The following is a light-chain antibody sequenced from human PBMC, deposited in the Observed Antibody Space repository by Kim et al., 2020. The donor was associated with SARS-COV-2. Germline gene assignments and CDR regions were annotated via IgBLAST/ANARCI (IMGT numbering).Light chain of an antibody. J-gene: IGKJ1*01. CDR1: QDINNY. V-gene: IGKV1-27*01. Sequence: GDRVTITGRASQDINNYLAWFQLKPGKAPKLLIYAASALQPGVPSRFSGSGSGTDFTLTVTSLQPEDVATYYCQKCDSAPWTFGQGTKVDIK. CDR3: QKCDSAPWT. CDR2: AAS.